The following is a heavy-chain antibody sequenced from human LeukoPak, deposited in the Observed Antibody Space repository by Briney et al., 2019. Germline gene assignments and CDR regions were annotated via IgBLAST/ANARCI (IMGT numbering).Heavy chain of an antibody. V-gene: IGHV3-74*01. Sequence: GGSLRLSCAASGFTFSSYWMHWVRQAPGKGLVWVSRINSDGSSTSYADSVRGRFTISRDNAKNTLYLQMNSLRAEDTAVYYCARDRVGAYLFDYWGQGILVTVSS. CDR2: INSDGSST. D-gene: IGHD1-26*01. J-gene: IGHJ4*02. CDR1: GFTFSSYW. CDR3: ARDRVGAYLFDY.